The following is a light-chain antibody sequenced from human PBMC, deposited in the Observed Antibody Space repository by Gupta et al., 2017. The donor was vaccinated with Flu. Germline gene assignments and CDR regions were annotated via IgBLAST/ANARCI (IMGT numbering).Light chain of an antibody. CDR3: QSYDTGVRGWV. V-gene: IGLV1-40*01. J-gene: IGLJ3*02. Sequence: QSILTQPPSVSGAPWQTVTIACAGSRSNLGANYDVHWYQQLPGTAPKVVIYDNNNRPSGVPDRFSGSKSGTSASLAINGLQTEDEADYYCQSYDTGVRGWVFGGGTKVTVL. CDR2: DNN. CDR1: RSNLGANYD.